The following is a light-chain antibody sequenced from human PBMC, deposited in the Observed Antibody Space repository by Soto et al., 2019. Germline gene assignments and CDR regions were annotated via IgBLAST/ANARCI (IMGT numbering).Light chain of an antibody. CDR3: CSYAGSTTLYV. CDR2: GNI. V-gene: IGLV1-40*01. J-gene: IGLJ1*01. CDR1: SSNIGAGYE. Sequence: QSVLTQPPSVSGAPGQRVTIPCTGSSSNIGAGYEVHWYQQRPGTAPELLIFGNIKRPSGVPDRFSGSKSGNTASLTISGLQAEDEADYYCCSYAGSTTLYVFGTGTKVTVL.